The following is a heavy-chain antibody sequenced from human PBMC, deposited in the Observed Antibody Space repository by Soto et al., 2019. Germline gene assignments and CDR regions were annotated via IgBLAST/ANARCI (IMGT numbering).Heavy chain of an antibody. Sequence: PSETLSLTCAVSGGSISSGGYSWSWIRQPPGKGLEWIGYIYHSGSTYYNPSLKSRVTISVDRSKNQFSLKLSSVTAADTAVYYCARGYGDYDWYYFDYWGQGTLVTVSS. D-gene: IGHD4-17*01. CDR1: GGSISSGGYS. V-gene: IGHV4-30-2*01. CDR3: ARGYGDYDWYYFDY. J-gene: IGHJ4*02. CDR2: IYHSGST.